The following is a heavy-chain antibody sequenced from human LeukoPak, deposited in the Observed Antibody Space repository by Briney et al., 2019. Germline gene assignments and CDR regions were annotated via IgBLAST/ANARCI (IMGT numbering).Heavy chain of an antibody. V-gene: IGHV3-21*01. J-gene: IGHJ4*02. CDR1: GSTFSSYS. CDR2: ISSSSSYI. D-gene: IGHD2-2*01. CDR3: ARGPYQLLPFDY. Sequence: GGSLRLSCAASGSTFSSYSMNWVRQAPGKGLEWVSSISSSSSYIYYADSVKGRFTISRDNAKNSPYLQMNSLRAEDTAVYYCARGPYQLLPFDYWGQGTLVTVSS.